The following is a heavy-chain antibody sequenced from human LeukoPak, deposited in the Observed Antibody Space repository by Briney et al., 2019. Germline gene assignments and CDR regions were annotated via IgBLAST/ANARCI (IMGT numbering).Heavy chain of an antibody. CDR2: IYYSGST. Sequence: PSETLSLTCTVSGGSISGSSYYWGWIRQPPGKGLEWIGSIYYSGSTYYNPSLKSRVTISVDTSKNQFSLKLSSVTAADTAVYYCASLATGGLIDYWGQGTLVTVSS. J-gene: IGHJ4*02. V-gene: IGHV4-39*07. CDR1: GGSISGSSYY. CDR3: ASLATGGLIDY. D-gene: IGHD3-16*01.